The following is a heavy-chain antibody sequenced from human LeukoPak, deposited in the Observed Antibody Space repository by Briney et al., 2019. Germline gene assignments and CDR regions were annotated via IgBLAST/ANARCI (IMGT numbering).Heavy chain of an antibody. CDR2: INPNSGGT. D-gene: IGHD2-15*01. J-gene: IGHJ5*02. CDR3: ARDSSGPGYCSGGSCYGWSYWFDP. CDR1: GYTFTGYY. Sequence: ASVKVSCKASGYTFTGYYMHWVRQAPGQGLEWMGWINPNSGGTNYAQKLQGRVTMTRDTSISTAYMELSRLRSDDTAVYYCARDSSGPGYCSGGSCYGWSYWFDPWGQGTLVTVSS. V-gene: IGHV1-2*02.